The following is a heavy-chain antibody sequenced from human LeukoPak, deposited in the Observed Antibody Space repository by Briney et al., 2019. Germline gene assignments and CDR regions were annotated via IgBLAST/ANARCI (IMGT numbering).Heavy chain of an antibody. CDR3: ARDYPATADAFDI. CDR1: GFTFGSYW. D-gene: IGHD2-2*01. V-gene: IGHV3-7*01. CDR2: IKQDGSEK. J-gene: IGHJ3*02. Sequence: GGSLRLSCAASGFTFGSYWMSWVRQAPGKGLEWVANIKQDGSEKYYVDSVKGRFTISRDNAKNSLYLQMNSLRAEDTAVYYCARDYPATADAFDIWGQGTMVTVSS.